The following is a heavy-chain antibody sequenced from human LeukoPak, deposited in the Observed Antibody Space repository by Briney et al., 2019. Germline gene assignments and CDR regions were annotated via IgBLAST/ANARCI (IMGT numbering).Heavy chain of an antibody. Sequence: GASVKVSCKASGYTFTSYDITWVRQAPGQGLEWMGWISVYNGNIKYAQKVEGRVTITTDTSTSTAYMELRSLRSDDTAVYYCARSEVGALVDYWGQGTLVTVSS. CDR3: ARSEVGALVDY. J-gene: IGHJ4*02. D-gene: IGHD1-26*01. V-gene: IGHV1-18*01. CDR1: GYTFTSYD. CDR2: ISVYNGNI.